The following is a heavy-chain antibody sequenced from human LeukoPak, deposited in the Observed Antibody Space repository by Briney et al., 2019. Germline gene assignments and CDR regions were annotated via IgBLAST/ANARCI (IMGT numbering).Heavy chain of an antibody. CDR1: GYTFTSYY. D-gene: IGHD6-19*01. J-gene: IGHJ4*02. Sequence: GASVKVSCKASGYTFTSYYMHWVRQAPGQGLEWMGIINPSGGSTSYAQKFQGRVTMTRDTSTSTVYMELSSLRSEDTAVYYCARVGTIAVAGEGFDYWGQGTLVTVSS. CDR2: INPSGGST. CDR3: ARVGTIAVAGEGFDY. V-gene: IGHV1-46*01.